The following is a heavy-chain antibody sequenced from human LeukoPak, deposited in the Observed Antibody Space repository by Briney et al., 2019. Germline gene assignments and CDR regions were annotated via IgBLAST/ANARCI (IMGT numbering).Heavy chain of an antibody. Sequence: GGSLRRSCAASGFTFSSYGMHWVRQAPGKGLEWVAVIWYDGSNKYYADSVKGRFTISRDNSKNTLYLQMNSLRAEDTAVYYCAREYSSSGYYYGMDVWGQGTTVTVSS. CDR3: AREYSSSGYYYGMDV. D-gene: IGHD6-6*01. V-gene: IGHV3-33*01. CDR2: IWYDGSNK. J-gene: IGHJ6*02. CDR1: GFTFSSYG.